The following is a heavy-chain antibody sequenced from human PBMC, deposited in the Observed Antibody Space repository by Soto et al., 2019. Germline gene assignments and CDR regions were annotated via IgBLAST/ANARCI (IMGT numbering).Heavy chain of an antibody. Sequence: GGSLRLSCAASGFTFSSYGMHWVRQAPGKGLEWVAVIWYDGSNKYYADSVKGRFTISRENSKNTLYLQMNSLRAEDTAVYYCARELKTAIMDVWGKGTTVTVSS. CDR2: IWYDGSNK. D-gene: IGHD2-21*02. J-gene: IGHJ6*03. CDR1: GFTFSSYG. V-gene: IGHV3-33*01. CDR3: ARELKTAIMDV.